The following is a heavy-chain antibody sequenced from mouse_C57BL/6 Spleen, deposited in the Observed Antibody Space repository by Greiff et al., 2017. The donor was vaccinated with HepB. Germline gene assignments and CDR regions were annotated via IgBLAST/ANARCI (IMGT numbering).Heavy chain of an antibody. D-gene: IGHD2-2*01. V-gene: IGHV5-4*01. CDR1: GFTFSSYA. J-gene: IGHJ2*01. CDR3: ARGTMVTTFDY. Sequence: DVQLVESGGGLVKPGGSLKLSCAASGFTFSSYAMSWVRQTPEKRLEWVATISDGGSYTYYPDNVKGRFTISRDNAKNNLYLQMSHLKSEDTAMYYCARGTMVTTFDYWGQGTTLTVSS. CDR2: ISDGGSYT.